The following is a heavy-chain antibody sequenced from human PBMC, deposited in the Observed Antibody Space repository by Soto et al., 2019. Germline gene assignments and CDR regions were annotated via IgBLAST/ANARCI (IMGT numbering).Heavy chain of an antibody. CDR1: GGSISSSSYY. D-gene: IGHD2-21*01. CDR2: IYYSGST. J-gene: IGHJ6*03. CDR3: ARMWSSGFSHYYYYYYMDV. V-gene: IGHV4-39*01. Sequence: SETLSLTCTVSGGSISSSSYYWGWIRQPPGKGLEWIGSIYYSGSTYYNPSLKSRVTISVDTSKNQFSLKLSSVTAADTAVYYCARMWSSGFSHYYYYYYMDVWGKGTTVTVSS.